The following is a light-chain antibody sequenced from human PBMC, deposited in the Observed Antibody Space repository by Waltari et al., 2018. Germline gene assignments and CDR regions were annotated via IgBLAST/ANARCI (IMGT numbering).Light chain of an antibody. V-gene: IGKV3-20*01. CDR3: QQHGTSPFT. CDR2: GAS. Sequence: CRASQSVSSSYLAWYQQKPGQAPRLLIYGASSRATGIPDRISGSGSGTDFTLTLSSLEPEDFAVYYCQQHGTSPFTFGQGPRWRSN. J-gene: IGKJ2*01. CDR1: QSVSSSY.